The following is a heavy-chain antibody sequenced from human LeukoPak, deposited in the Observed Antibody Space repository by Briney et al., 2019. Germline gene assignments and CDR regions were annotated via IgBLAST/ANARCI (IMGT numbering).Heavy chain of an antibody. CDR1: GFTFSSYG. CDR2: ISGSGGST. Sequence: PGGSLRLSCAASGFTFSSYGMTWVRQAPGKGLEWVSAISGSGGSTYYADSVKGRFTISRDNSKNTLYLQMNSLRAEDTAVYYCAKDGVDYYYDSSGIKGGFDYWGQGTLVTVSS. J-gene: IGHJ4*02. V-gene: IGHV3-23*01. D-gene: IGHD3-22*01. CDR3: AKDGVDYYYDSSGIKGGFDY.